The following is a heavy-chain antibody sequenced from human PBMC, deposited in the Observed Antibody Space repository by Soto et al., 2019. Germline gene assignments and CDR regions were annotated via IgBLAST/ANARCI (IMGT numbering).Heavy chain of an antibody. Sequence: QVQLVQSGAEVKKPGSSVKVSCKASGGTFSNYAITWVRQAPGQGLEWLGRIIPIFGTTDYAQKFQGRVTITADESTTTAYMELSRLRSDATAVYYCAKDGGREGYFGNWFDPWGEGSLVTVS. CDR3: AKDGGREGYFGNWFDP. J-gene: IGHJ5*02. D-gene: IGHD2-15*01. V-gene: IGHV1-69*15. CDR1: GGTFSNYA. CDR2: IIPIFGTT.